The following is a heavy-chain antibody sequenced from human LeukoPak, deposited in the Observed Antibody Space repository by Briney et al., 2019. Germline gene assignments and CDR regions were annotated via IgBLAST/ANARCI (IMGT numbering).Heavy chain of an antibody. CDR3: ARAKTSGSYLYDY. V-gene: IGHV3-21*01. J-gene: IGHJ4*02. Sequence: PGGSLRLSCAASGFTFSKYSTNWVRQAPGKGLEWVSSISTSSTYIYYADSMKGRFTVSRDNAKKSLYLQMSSLRAEDTAVYYCARAKTSGSYLYDYWGQGTLVTVSS. CDR1: GFTFSKYS. CDR2: ISTSSTYI. D-gene: IGHD1-26*01.